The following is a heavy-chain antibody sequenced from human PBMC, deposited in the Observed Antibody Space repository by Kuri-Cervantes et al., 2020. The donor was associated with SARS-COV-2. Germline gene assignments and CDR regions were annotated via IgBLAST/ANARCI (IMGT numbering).Heavy chain of an antibody. Sequence: GESLKISCAASGFTFSSYSMNWVRQAPGKGLEWVSSISSSSSYIYYADSVKGRFTISRDNAKNSLYLQMNCLRAEDMAVYYCARDRIVGGSYYLPALFDYWGQGTLVTVSS. CDR3: ARDRIVGGSYYLPALFDY. D-gene: IGHD1-26*01. CDR2: ISSSSSYI. CDR1: GFTFSSYS. J-gene: IGHJ4*02. V-gene: IGHV3-21*01.